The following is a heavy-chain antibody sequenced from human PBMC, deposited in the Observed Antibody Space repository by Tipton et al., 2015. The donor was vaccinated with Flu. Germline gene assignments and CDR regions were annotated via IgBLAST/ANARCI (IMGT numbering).Heavy chain of an antibody. V-gene: IGHV3-7*01. D-gene: IGHD6-13*01. Sequence: SLRLSCAASGFTFSDYWMAWVRQAPGKGLEWVANIKQDESERYYVDSVKGRFIISRDNAKNSLYLQMNSLRSEDTAVYYCARAWAAAGSAWGQGTLVTVCS. CDR1: GFTFSDYW. J-gene: IGHJ5*02. CDR3: ARAWAAAGSA. CDR2: IKQDESER.